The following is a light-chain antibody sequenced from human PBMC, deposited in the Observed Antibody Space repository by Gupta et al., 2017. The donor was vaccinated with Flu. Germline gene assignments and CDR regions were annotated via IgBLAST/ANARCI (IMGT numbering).Light chain of an antibody. V-gene: IGLV10-54*04. CDR1: STNVGKKE. CDR3: ATWESSLSSWV. CDR2: KTK. J-gene: IGLJ3*02. Sequence: TITCTGSSTNVGKKEGAWQQQLQGHAPKLLSEKTKNRPSGITDRFSASRSGNTATLTITGLQTEDEADYYCATWESSLSSWVFGGGTKMTVL.